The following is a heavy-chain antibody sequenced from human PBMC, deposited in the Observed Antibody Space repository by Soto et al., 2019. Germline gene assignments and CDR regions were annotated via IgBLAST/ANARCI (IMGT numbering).Heavy chain of an antibody. CDR2: IYPGDSDT. J-gene: IGHJ6*02. CDR3: AASIFYYGMDV. V-gene: IGHV5-51*01. CDR1: GYSFTSHW. Sequence: GESLKISCKTSGYSFTSHWIGWVRQMPGNGLEWMGIIYPGDSDTKYNPSFQGQVTISADKSITTTYLQWSSLKASDTAIYYCAASIFYYGMDVWGQGTTVTVSS.